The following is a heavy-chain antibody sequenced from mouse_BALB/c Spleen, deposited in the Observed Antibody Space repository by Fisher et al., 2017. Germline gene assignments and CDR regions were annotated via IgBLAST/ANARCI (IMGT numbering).Heavy chain of an antibody. V-gene: IGHV1-4*01. CDR3: ARGYGDAMDY. Sequence: KFKGKATLTVDKSSSTAYMQLSSLTSEDSAVYYCARGYGDAMDYWGQGTSVTVSS. D-gene: IGHD1-1*02. J-gene: IGHJ4*01.